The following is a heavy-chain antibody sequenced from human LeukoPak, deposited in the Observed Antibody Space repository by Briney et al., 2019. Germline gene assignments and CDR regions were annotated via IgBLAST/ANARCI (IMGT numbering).Heavy chain of an antibody. CDR2: INHSGST. V-gene: IGHV4-34*01. CDR3: ARGGDSGTTSFFDY. J-gene: IGHJ4*02. D-gene: IGHD1-1*01. Sequence: SETLSLTCAVYGGSFSIYYWSWIRQPPGKGLEWIGEINHSGSTNYNPSLKSRVTTSVDTSKNQFSLKLSSVTAADTAVYYCARGGDSGTTSFFDYWGQGTLVTVSS. CDR1: GGSFSIYY.